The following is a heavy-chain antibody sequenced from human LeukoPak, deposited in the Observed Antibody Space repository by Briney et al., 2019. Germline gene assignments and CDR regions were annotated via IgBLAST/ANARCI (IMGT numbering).Heavy chain of an antibody. J-gene: IGHJ6*02. Sequence: NPSETLSLTCAVYGGSFSGYYWSWIRQPPGKGLEWIGEINHSGSTNYNPSLKSRVTISVDTSKNQFSLKLSSVTAADTAVYYCARGRSNYGMDVWGQGTTVTVSS. V-gene: IGHV4-34*01. CDR3: ARGRSNYGMDV. CDR2: INHSGST. CDR1: GGSFSGYY.